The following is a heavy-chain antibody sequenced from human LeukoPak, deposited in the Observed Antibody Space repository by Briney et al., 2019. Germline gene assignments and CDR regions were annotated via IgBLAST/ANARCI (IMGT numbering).Heavy chain of an antibody. D-gene: IGHD5-18*01. CDR3: ARQASYGYYVDY. V-gene: IGHV1-69*01. CDR2: IIPIFGTA. Sequence: SVKVSCKASGGTSSSYAISWVRQAPGQGLEWMGGIIPIFGTANYAQKFQGRVTITADESTSTAYMELSSLRSEDTAVYYCARQASYGYYVDYWGQGTLVTVSS. J-gene: IGHJ4*02. CDR1: GGTSSSYA.